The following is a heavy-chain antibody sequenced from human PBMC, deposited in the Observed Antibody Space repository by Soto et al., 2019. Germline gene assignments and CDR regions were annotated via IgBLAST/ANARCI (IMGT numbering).Heavy chain of an antibody. CDR1: GFTFSWFG. V-gene: IGHV3-48*02. D-gene: IGHD3-22*01. Sequence: EVQLVESGGGLLQPGGSLRLSCAASGFTFSWFGMNWVRQAPGKGLEWVSYISSGSNTINYAESVRGRFTISRDNAKNSLYLQMNSLRDDDTAVYYCARDSSSSYYYVDYWGQGTLVTVSS. CDR3: ARDSSSSYYYVDY. J-gene: IGHJ4*02. CDR2: ISSGSNTI.